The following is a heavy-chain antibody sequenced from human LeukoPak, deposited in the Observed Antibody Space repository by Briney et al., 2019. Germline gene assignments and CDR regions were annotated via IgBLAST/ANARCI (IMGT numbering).Heavy chain of an antibody. Sequence: ASVKVSCKASGYTFTGYYMHWVRQAPGQGLEWMGWINPNSGGTNYAQKFQGRVTMTRDTSISTAYMELSRLRSDDTAVYYRAGEPVVGATRFNLDYWGQGTLVTVSS. V-gene: IGHV1-2*02. CDR2: INPNSGGT. CDR3: AGEPVVGATRFNLDY. CDR1: GYTFTGYY. D-gene: IGHD1-26*01. J-gene: IGHJ4*02.